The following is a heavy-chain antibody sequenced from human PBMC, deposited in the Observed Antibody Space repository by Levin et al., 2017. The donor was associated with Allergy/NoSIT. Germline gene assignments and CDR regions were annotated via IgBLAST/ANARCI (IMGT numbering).Heavy chain of an antibody. D-gene: IGHD6-13*01. V-gene: IGHV3-23*01. J-gene: IGHJ3*02. CDR2: IGGSGGNT. Sequence: GGSLRLSCAASGFTLSSYAMSWVRQAPGKGLEWVSAIGGSGGNTYYADSVKGRFTISRDNSKNTLYLQMNSLRAEDTAVYYCAKDSSAATGKRVGAFDSWGQGTMVTVSS. CDR3: AKDSSAATGKRVGAFDS. CDR1: GFTLSSYA.